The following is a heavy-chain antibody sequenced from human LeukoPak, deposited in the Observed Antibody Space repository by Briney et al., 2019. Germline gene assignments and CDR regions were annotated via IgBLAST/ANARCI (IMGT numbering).Heavy chain of an antibody. J-gene: IGHJ4*02. D-gene: IGHD2-2*01. CDR3: ARGVWVVVPAAAHFDY. CDR1: GGSISSSSYY. Sequence: PSETLSLTCTVSGGSISSSSYYWGWIRQPPGKGLEWIGSIYYSGSTYYNPSLKSRVTISVDTSKNQFSLKLSSVTAADTAVYYCARGVWVVVPAAAHFDYWGQGTLVTVSS. V-gene: IGHV4-39*07. CDR2: IYYSGST.